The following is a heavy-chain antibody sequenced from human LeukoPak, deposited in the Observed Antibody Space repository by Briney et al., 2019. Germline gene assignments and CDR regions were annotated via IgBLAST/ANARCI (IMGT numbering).Heavy chain of an antibody. CDR1: GYTFTSYG. V-gene: IGHV1-18*01. D-gene: IGHD6-13*01. CDR2: ISAYNGNT. J-gene: IGHJ4*02. CDR3: ARWDSSSWYPYFDY. Sequence: ASVKVSCKASGYTFTSYGISWVRQAPGQRLEWMGWISAYNGNTNYAQKLQGRVTMTTDTSTSTAYMELRSLRSDDTAVYYCARWDSSSWYPYFDYWGQGTLVTVSS.